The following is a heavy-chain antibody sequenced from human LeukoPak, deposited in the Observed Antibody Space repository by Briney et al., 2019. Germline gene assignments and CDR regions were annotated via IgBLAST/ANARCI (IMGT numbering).Heavy chain of an antibody. CDR1: GFTFTSSA. Sequence: GASVKVSCKASGFTFTSSAMQWVRQARGQRLEWIGWIVVGSGYTNYAQKFQERVTLTRDMSTSTAYMELSSLISEDTAVYYCAATPHYDILTGYYNWGQGTLVTVSS. CDR2: IVVGSGYT. D-gene: IGHD3-9*01. CDR3: AATPHYDILTGYYN. V-gene: IGHV1-58*02. J-gene: IGHJ4*02.